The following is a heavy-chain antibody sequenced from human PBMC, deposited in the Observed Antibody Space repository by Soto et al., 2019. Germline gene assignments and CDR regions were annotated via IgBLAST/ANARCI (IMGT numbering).Heavy chain of an antibody. CDR1: GGSISSSSYY. CDR3: ARHQADSSSWYPYHYYYYGMDV. D-gene: IGHD6-13*01. CDR2: IYYSGST. J-gene: IGHJ6*02. V-gene: IGHV4-39*01. Sequence: SETLSLTCTVSGGSISSSSYYWGWIRQPPGKGLEWIGSIYYSGSTYYNPSLKSRVTISVDTSKNQFSLKLRSGTAADTAVYSCARHQADSSSWYPYHYYYYGMDVWGQWTTVTVSS.